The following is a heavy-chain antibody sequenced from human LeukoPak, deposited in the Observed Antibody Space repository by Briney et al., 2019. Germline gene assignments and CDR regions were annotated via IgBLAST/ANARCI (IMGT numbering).Heavy chain of an antibody. CDR2: IYYNGNT. CDR3: ARGRSNYYGMDV. CDR1: DGSINSYY. V-gene: IGHV4-59*01. J-gene: IGHJ6*02. Sequence: SETLSLTCSVSDGSINSYYWNWNQRPPGKGLEWIGYIYYNGNTNYSPSLKSRVTMSVDTSKNLFSLKVSSVTAADTAVYCARGRSNYYGMDVWGQGTTVTVSS. D-gene: IGHD1-26*01.